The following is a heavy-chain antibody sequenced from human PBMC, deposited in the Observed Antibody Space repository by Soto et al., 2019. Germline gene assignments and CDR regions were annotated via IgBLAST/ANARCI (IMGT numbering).Heavy chain of an antibody. CDR2: IIPIFGTA. J-gene: IGHJ4*02. CDR1: GGTFSSYA. D-gene: IGHD1-26*01. V-gene: IGHV1-69*01. CDR3: Y. Sequence: SVKVSCKASGGTFSSYAISWVRQAPGQGLEWMGGIIPIFGTANYAQKFQGRVTITAVTAADTAVYYCARTHSGSYYSVFNYWGRGSLVTVSS.